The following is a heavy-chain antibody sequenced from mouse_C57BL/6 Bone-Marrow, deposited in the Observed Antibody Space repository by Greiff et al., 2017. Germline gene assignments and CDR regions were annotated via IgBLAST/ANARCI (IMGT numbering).Heavy chain of an antibody. V-gene: IGHV1-69*01. CDR1: GYTFTSYW. CDR2: IDPSDSYT. Sequence: QVQLQQSGAELVMPGASVKLSCKASGYTFTSYWMHWVKQRPGQGLEWIGEIDPSDSYTNYHQKFKGKSTLTVDKSSSTAYMQLSSLTSEDSAVYYCARTAYYSNYDAMDYWGQGTSVTVSS. CDR3: ARTAYYSNYDAMDY. D-gene: IGHD2-5*01. J-gene: IGHJ4*01.